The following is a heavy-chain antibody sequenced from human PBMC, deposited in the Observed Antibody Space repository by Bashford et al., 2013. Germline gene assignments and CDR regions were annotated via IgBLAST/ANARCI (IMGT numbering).Heavy chain of an antibody. D-gene: IGHD1-1*01. Sequence: TLSLNCTVSGDSIASFYWTWIRQSPGEALDWLSHIYWNGNKFYSTSLKNRLTITKDTSKNQVVLTMTNMDPVDTGTYYCAHLTTAASYSYDFWGQGTLVTVSS. CDR2: IYWNGNK. J-gene: IGHJ4*02. CDR1: GDSIASFY. CDR3: AHLTTAASYSYDF. V-gene: IGHV2-70*12.